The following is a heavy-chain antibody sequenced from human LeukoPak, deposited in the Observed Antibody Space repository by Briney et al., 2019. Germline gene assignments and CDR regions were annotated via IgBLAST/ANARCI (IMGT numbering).Heavy chain of an antibody. CDR1: GYTFSNYG. Sequence: GASVKVSCKTSGYTFSNYGISWVGQAPGQGLEWMGWISPYNGNTINAQKVQGRVTVTTDTTTSTAYMELRSLRSDDTAVYYCTRTVLDCKNGVCYDYWGQGTLVTVSS. D-gene: IGHD2-8*01. CDR2: ISPYNGNT. CDR3: TRTVLDCKNGVCYDY. J-gene: IGHJ4*02. V-gene: IGHV1-18*01.